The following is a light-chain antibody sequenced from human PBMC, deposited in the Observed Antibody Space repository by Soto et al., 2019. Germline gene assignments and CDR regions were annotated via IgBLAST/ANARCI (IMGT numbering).Light chain of an antibody. J-gene: IGLJ2*01. CDR2: DNI. Sequence: QSVLTQPPSVSAAPGQKVTISCSGSSSNIGNNFVSWYQQLPGTAPKLLIYDNIKRPSGIPDRFSGSKSGTSATLGITGLQTGDEADYYCETWDNSLSAYVVFGGGTKLTVL. CDR1: SSNIGNNF. CDR3: ETWDNSLSAYVV. V-gene: IGLV1-51*01.